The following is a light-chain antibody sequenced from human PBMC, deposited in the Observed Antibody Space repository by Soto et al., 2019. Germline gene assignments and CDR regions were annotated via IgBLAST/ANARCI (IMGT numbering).Light chain of an antibody. CDR3: SSYTSSSTPYV. CDR2: DVS. CDR1: SSDVGGYNY. Sequence: QSVLTQPASVSGSPGQPITISCTGTSSDVGGYNYVSWYQQHPGKAPKLMIHDVSNRPSGVSNRFSGSKSGNTASLTISGLQAEDEADYYCSSYTSSSTPYVFGTGTKVTVL. J-gene: IGLJ1*01. V-gene: IGLV2-14*01.